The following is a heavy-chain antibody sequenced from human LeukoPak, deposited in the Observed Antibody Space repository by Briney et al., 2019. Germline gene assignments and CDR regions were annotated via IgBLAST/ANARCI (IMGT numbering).Heavy chain of an antibody. CDR1: GFTFNSYW. CDR3: ASYDFWSGKLDY. CDR2: ITSDGSST. J-gene: IGHJ4*02. Sequence: GGSLRLSCAASGFTFNSYWMHWVRQAPGKGLVWVSRITSDGSSTSYADSVKGRFAISRDNAKNSLYLQMNSLRAEDTAVYYCASYDFWSGKLDYWGPGTLVTVSS. V-gene: IGHV3-74*01. D-gene: IGHD3-3*01.